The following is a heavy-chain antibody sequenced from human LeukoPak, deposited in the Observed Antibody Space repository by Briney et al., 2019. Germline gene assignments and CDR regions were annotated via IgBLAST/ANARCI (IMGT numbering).Heavy chain of an antibody. Sequence: ASVEVCCKAAGYTFTSYYMHWVRQAPGQGLEWMGIINPSGGSTSYAQKFQGRVTMTRDTSTSTVYMELSSLRSEDTAVYYCARGHCSSTSCYESDAFDIWGQGTMVTVSS. J-gene: IGHJ3*02. CDR2: INPSGGST. CDR1: GYTFTSYY. V-gene: IGHV1-46*01. D-gene: IGHD2-2*01. CDR3: ARGHCSSTSCYESDAFDI.